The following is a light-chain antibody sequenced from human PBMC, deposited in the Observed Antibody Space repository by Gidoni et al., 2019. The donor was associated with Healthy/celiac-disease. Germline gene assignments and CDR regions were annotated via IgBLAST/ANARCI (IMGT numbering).Light chain of an antibody. CDR3: QQRSNWPRYT. CDR2: DAS. V-gene: IGKV3-11*01. CDR1: QSVSSY. Sequence: EIVLTHSPATLSLSPGERATLSCRASQSVSSYLAWYQQKPGQAPRLLIYDASNRATGIPGRFSGSGSGTDFTLTISSLEPEDFAVYYCQQRSNWPRYTFGQGTKLEIK. J-gene: IGKJ2*01.